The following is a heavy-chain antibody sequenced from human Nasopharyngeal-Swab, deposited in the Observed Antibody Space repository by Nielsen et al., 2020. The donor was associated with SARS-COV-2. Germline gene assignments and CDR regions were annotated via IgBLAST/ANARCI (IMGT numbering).Heavy chain of an antibody. Sequence: SETLSLTCAVSGGSISSSNWWSWIRQPPGKGLEWIGEINHSGSTNYNPSLKSRVTISVDTSKNQFSLKLSSVTAADTAVYYCARGRTFDCWGQGTLVTVSS. CDR2: INHSGST. CDR1: GGSISSSNW. J-gene: IGHJ4*02. CDR3: ARGRTFDC. V-gene: IGHV4-4*02.